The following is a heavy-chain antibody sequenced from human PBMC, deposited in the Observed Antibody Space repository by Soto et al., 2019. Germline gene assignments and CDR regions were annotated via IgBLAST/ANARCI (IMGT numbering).Heavy chain of an antibody. V-gene: IGHV5-51*01. CDR3: ARRHYGYFDT. J-gene: IGHJ2*01. CDR1: GYKFNNYW. CDR2: IYPGDSDS. Sequence: EVQLVQSGAEVKKPGESLKISCKGSGYKFNNYWIGWVRQMPGKGLEWMGIIYPGDSDSKYSPSFQGQVTISADKSISTDYLQWSSLKTSDTAMYYCARRHYGYFDTWGRGTLVSVSS.